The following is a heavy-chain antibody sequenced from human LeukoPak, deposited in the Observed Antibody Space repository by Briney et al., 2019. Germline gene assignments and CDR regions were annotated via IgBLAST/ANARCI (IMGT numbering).Heavy chain of an antibody. CDR1: GGSISTSSYY. D-gene: IGHD3-10*01. CDR2: MYYSGST. CDR3: ARGQGWFGELRGYFDY. J-gene: IGHJ4*02. Sequence: SETLSLTCTVSGGSISTSSYYWGWIRQPPGKELEWIGSMYYSGSTYYSPSLKSRVTISVDTSKNQFSLKLSSVTAADTAVYYCARGQGWFGELRGYFDYWGQGTLVTVSS. V-gene: IGHV4-39*01.